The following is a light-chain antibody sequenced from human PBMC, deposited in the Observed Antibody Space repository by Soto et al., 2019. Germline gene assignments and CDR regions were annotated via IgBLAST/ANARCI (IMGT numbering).Light chain of an antibody. CDR1: NIGSKS. CDR3: QVWDSSSDNVV. CDR2: YDS. Sequence: SYELTQPPSVSVAPGKTARITCGGNNIGSKSVHWYQQKPRQAPVLVIYYDSDRPSGIPERFSGSNSGNTATLTISRVEAGDEADYYCQVWDSSSDNVVFGGGTKLTVL. V-gene: IGLV3-21*04. J-gene: IGLJ2*01.